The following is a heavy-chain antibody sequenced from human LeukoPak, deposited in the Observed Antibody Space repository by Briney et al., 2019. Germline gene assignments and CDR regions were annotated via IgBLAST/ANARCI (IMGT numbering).Heavy chain of an antibody. Sequence: PGGSLRLSCAASGFTFSNYGMTWVRQAPGKGLEWVSCISSDSSYIYYADSLKGRFTISRDNAKNSLYLQMNSLRAEDTAVYYCARDSGYAFDIWGQGTMVTVSS. D-gene: IGHD1-26*01. CDR2: ISSDSSYI. J-gene: IGHJ3*02. V-gene: IGHV3-21*01. CDR3: ARDSGYAFDI. CDR1: GFTFSNYG.